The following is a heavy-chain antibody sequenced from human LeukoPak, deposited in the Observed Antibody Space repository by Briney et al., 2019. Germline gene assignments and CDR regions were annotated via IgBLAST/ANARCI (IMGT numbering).Heavy chain of an antibody. CDR1: GITLSNYG. D-gene: IGHD3-10*01. V-gene: IGHV3-23*01. CDR2: ISGSGGGT. J-gene: IGHJ4*02. Sequence: GGSLRLSCAVSGITLSNYGMSWVREAPGKGLEWGAGISGSGGGTVYADSVKGRFTISRDNPKNTLYLQMNSLRAEDTAVYFCAKRGVVIRVVLVGFHKEAYYFDSWGQGALVTVSS. CDR3: AKRGVVIRVVLVGFHKEAYYFDS.